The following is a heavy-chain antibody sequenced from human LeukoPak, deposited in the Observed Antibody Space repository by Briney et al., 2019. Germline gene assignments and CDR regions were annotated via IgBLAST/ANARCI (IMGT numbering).Heavy chain of an antibody. V-gene: IGHV4-59*08. D-gene: IGHD3-22*01. CDR3: ARASPFTMIVVVKKTYAFDI. CDR2: IYYSGST. Sequence: PSETLSLTCTVSGGSISSYYWSWIRQPPGKGLEWIGYIYYSGSTNYNPSLKSRVTISVDTSKNQFSLKLSSVTAADTAVYYCARASPFTMIVVVKKTYAFDIWGQGTMVTVSS. J-gene: IGHJ3*02. CDR1: GGSISSYY.